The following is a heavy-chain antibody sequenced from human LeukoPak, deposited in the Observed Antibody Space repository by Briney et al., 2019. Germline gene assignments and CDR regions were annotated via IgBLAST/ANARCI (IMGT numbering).Heavy chain of an antibody. D-gene: IGHD4-17*01. J-gene: IGHJ6*02. CDR1: GYSFTSYW. Sequence: GESLKISCKGSGYSFTSYWIGWVRQMPGKGLEWMGIIYPGDSDTRYSPSFQGQVTISADKSISTAYLQWSSLKASDTAMYYCARLGGYGDYVSSRGYYYYGMDVWGQGTTVTVSS. CDR2: IYPGDSDT. V-gene: IGHV5-51*01. CDR3: ARLGGYGDYVSSRGYYYYGMDV.